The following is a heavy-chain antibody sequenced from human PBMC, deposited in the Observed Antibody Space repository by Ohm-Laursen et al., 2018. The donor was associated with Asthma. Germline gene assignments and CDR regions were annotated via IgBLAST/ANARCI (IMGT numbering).Heavy chain of an antibody. V-gene: IGHV3-21*01. D-gene: IGHD3-22*01. CDR2: ISSSSSYI. CDR3: ARDPTTFREYYYDSTRE. J-gene: IGHJ4*02. Sequence: SLRLSCAATGFTFSNYAMNWVRQAPGKGLEWVSSISSSSSYIYYADSVKGRFTISRDNAKNSLYLQMNSLRAEDTAVYYCARDPTTFREYYYDSTREGGQGTLVTVSS. CDR1: GFTFSNYA.